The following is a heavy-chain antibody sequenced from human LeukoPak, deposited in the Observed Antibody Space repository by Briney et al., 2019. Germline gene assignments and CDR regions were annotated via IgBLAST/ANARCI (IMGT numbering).Heavy chain of an antibody. CDR2: ISSNGGST. CDR3: VKDYNWNIFHY. D-gene: IGHD1/OR15-1a*01. Sequence: GGSLRLSCSAPGFTYSSYAMHWVRQAPGKGLEYVSAISSNGGSTYYADSVKGRFTISRDNSKNTLYLQMSSLRAEDTAVYYCVKDYNWNIFHYWGQGTLVTVSS. CDR1: GFTYSSYA. V-gene: IGHV3-64D*09. J-gene: IGHJ4*02.